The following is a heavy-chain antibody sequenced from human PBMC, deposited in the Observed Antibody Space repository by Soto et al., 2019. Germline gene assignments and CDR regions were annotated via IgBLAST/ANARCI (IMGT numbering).Heavy chain of an antibody. D-gene: IGHD4-17*01. CDR1: GGSISSYY. CDR2: IYYSGST. CDR3: ARSQMPTVTVDY. J-gene: IGHJ4*01. V-gene: IGHV4-59*01. Sequence: SETLSLTCTVSGGSISSYYWSWIRQPPGKGLEWIGYIYYSGSTNYNPSLKSRVTISVDTSKNQFSLKLSSVTAAGTAVYYCARSQMPTVTVDYWGHGTLVTVSS.